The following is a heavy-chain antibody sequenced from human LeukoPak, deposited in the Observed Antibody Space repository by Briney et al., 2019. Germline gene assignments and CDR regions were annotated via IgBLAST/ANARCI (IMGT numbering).Heavy chain of an antibody. J-gene: IGHJ4*02. V-gene: IGHV3-21*01. Sequence: KAGGSLRLSCAASGFRFSNYGMNWVRQAPGKGLEWVSSIGSSGIHTFYAGSVKGRFTISRDNTKNSLYLQMYNLRVEDTALSYCARGEAIWGPLFDDWGQGTLVTVSS. CDR3: ARGEAIWGPLFDD. CDR2: IGSSGIHT. D-gene: IGHD7-27*01. CDR1: GFRFSNYG.